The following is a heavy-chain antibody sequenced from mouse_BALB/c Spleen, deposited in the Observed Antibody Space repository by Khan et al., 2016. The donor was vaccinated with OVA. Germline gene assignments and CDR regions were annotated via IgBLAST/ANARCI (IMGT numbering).Heavy chain of an antibody. CDR2: ITYSGST. CDR3: GRRSV. J-gene: IGHJ1*01. Sequence: EVQLQESGPGLVKPSQSLSLTSTVTGYSITSDYAWNWIRQFPGNKLEWMGYITYSGSTSYNPSLKSRISISRDTSKNQFFLQLNSVTTEDTATYFCGRRSVWGAGTTVTVSS. CDR1: GYSITSDYA. V-gene: IGHV3-2*02.